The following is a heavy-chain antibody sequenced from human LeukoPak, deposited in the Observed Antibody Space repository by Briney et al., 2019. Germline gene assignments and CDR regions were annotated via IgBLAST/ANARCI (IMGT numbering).Heavy chain of an antibody. D-gene: IGHD3-16*01. Sequence: GGSLRLSCAASGFTFSSYEMNWVRQAPGKGLEWVSYISSSGSTIYYADSVKGRFTISRDNSKNTLYLQMNSLKAEDTAMYYCAKDGGGASFNYETPYYFDSWGQGTLVTVSS. CDR3: AKDGGGASFNYETPYYFDS. J-gene: IGHJ4*02. V-gene: IGHV3-48*03. CDR2: ISSSGSTI. CDR1: GFTFSSYE.